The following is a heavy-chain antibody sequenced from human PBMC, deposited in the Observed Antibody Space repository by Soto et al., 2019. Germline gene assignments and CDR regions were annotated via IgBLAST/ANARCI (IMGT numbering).Heavy chain of an antibody. CDR2: IYYSGST. CDR3: ARVPEEYYFDY. J-gene: IGHJ4*02. V-gene: IGHV4-31*03. D-gene: IGHD3-10*01. CDR1: GGSISSGGYY. Sequence: NPSETLSLTCTVSGGSISSGGYYWSWIRQHPGKGLEWIGYIYYSGSTYYNPSLKSRVTISVDTSKNQFSLKLSSVTAADTAVYYCARVPEEYYFDYWGQGTLVTVSS.